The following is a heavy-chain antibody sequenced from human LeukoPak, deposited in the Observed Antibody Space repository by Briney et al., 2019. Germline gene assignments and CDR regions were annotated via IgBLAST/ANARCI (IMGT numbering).Heavy chain of an antibody. J-gene: IGHJ1*01. CDR2: IYYSGST. D-gene: IGHD6-19*01. CDR1: GGSISSSSYY. V-gene: IGHV4-39*01. Sequence: SETLSLTCTVSGGSISSSSYYWGWIRQPPGKGLEWIGSIYYSGSTYYNPSLKSRVTISVDTSKNQFSLKLSSVTAADTAVYYCARHEVSGWYLYRPKPEYFQHWGQGTLVTVSS. CDR3: ARHEVSGWYLYRPKPEYFQH.